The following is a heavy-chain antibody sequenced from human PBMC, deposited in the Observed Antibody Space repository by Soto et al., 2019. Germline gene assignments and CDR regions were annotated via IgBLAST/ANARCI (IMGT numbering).Heavy chain of an antibody. CDR3: ARDNWNSY. J-gene: IGHJ4*02. CDR2: ISPDGSST. Sequence: EVQLVESGGGLVQPGGSLRLSCVASGFTFSNYWMHWVRQAPGKGLVWVSRISPDGSSTNYADSVTGRFTISRDNAKNTLYLQMNSLRAVDTAVYYCARDNWNSYWGQGTLVTVSS. V-gene: IGHV3-74*01. D-gene: IGHD1-7*01. CDR1: GFTFSNYW.